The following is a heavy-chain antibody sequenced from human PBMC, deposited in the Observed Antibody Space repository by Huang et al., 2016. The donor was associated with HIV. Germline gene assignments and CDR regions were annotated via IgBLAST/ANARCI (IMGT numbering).Heavy chain of an antibody. CDR3: ARGSLEYSVSASLDY. V-gene: IGHV1-69*11. Sequence: QVQLLQSGAEVEKPGSSVKVSCKASGGPFRSYYIAWVRQAPGQGLAWMASLRPVVDSPNYEQKVQGRVRVTADESTSRVYMEWRDLRPDDTAVYFCARGSLEYSVSASLDYWGQGTHVTVSS. J-gene: IGHJ4*02. CDR2: LRPVVDSP. CDR1: GGPFRSYY. D-gene: IGHD4-4*01.